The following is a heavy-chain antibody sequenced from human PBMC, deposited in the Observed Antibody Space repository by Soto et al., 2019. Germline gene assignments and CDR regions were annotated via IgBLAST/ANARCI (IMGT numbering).Heavy chain of an antibody. Sequence: PSQTLSLTCAISGDSVSSNSAAWNWIRQSPSRGLEWLGRTYYRSKWYNDYAVSVKSRITISPDTSKNQFSLQLNSVTPEDTAVYYCARXPSWLRSTPLLHYGMDVWGQGTTVTVSS. V-gene: IGHV6-1*01. D-gene: IGHD5-12*01. CDR1: GDSVSSNSAA. CDR3: ARXPSWLRSTPLLHYGMDV. CDR2: TYYRSKWYN. J-gene: IGHJ6*02.